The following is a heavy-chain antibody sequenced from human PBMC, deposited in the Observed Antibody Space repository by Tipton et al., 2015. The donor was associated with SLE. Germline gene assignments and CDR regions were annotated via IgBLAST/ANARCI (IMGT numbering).Heavy chain of an antibody. V-gene: IGHV4-39*07. CDR2: FSYSGST. CDR3: ARDRRFCSGGTCYYDGFDI. D-gene: IGHD2-15*01. CDR1: GGSISSCSCY. Sequence: TLSLTCTVSGGSISSCSCYWGWIRQPPGKGLEWIGTFSYSGSTYYNPSLKSRVTISVDTSKNQFSLEVRSVTAADTAVYYCARDRRFCSGGTCYYDGFDIWGQGTMVSVSS. J-gene: IGHJ3*02.